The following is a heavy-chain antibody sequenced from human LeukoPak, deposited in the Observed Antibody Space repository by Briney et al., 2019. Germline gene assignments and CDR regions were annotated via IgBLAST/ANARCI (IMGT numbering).Heavy chain of an antibody. Sequence: GGSLRLSCTASGFTFSNYGMSWVRQAPGKGLEWVSVISGSTGSTYYADSMKGRFTISRDNSKNILYLQMSSLRAEDTAVYYCAKDAARGGLYSYFDLWGRGTLVTVSS. D-gene: IGHD3-10*01. V-gene: IGHV3-23*01. CDR1: GFTFSNYG. J-gene: IGHJ2*01. CDR2: ISGSTGST. CDR3: AKDAARGGLYSYFDL.